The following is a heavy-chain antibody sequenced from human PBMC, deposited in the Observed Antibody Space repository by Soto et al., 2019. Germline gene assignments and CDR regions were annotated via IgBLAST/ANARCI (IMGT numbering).Heavy chain of an antibody. J-gene: IGHJ4*02. CDR1: GYTFTSYY. CDR3: ARGEGKYYDSSGYLYYFDY. V-gene: IGHV1-46*01. CDR2: INPSGGST. Sequence: GASVKVSCKASGYTFTSYYMHWVRQAPGQGLEWMGIINPSGGSTSYAQKFQGRVTMTRDTSTSTVYMELSSPRSEDTAVYYCARGEGKYYDSSGYLYYFDYWGQGTLVTVSS. D-gene: IGHD3-22*01.